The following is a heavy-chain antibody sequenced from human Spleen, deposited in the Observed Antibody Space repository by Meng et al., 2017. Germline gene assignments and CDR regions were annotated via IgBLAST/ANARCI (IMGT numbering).Heavy chain of an antibody. CDR1: GYSISSGYY. J-gene: IGHJ4*02. CDR2: IYHSGST. D-gene: IGHD3-10*01. CDR3: ARTQGVGDSFDY. V-gene: IGHV4-38-2*02. Sequence: SETLSLTCTVSGYSISSGYYWGWIRQPPGKGLEWIGSIYHSGSTYYNPSLKSRVTMSVDTSKNQFSLKLSSVTAADTAVYYCARTQGVGDSFDYWGQGTLVTVSS.